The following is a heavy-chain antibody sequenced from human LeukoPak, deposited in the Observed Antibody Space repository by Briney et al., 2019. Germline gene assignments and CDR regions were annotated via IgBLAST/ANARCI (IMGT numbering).Heavy chain of an antibody. D-gene: IGHD4-17*01. CDR1: GFTLDDYG. CDR2: INWNGDGT. CDR3: ARDHFGDNLDSDY. J-gene: IGHJ4*02. Sequence: PGGSLSLSCAASGFTLDDYGMSWVRQAPGKGLEWVSGINWNGDGTGYADAVQGRFTISRDNAKTSLSLQMNSLRADDTDLYYCARDHFGDNLDSDYWGQGTLVTVFS. V-gene: IGHV3-20*04.